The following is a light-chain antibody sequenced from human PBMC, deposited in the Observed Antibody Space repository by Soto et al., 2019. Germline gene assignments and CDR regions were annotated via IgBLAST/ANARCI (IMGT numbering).Light chain of an antibody. CDR2: VAS. J-gene: IGKJ1*01. CDR3: QQYGSSGT. CDR1: QSVSNNY. V-gene: IGKV3-20*01. Sequence: EIVLTQSPGTLSLSPGERATLSCRASQSVSNNYLAWYQQKPGQAPRLLIYVASNRATGTPDRFSGSGSGTDFTLTSSRLEAEDFAVYYCQQYGSSGTFGQGAKVEIK.